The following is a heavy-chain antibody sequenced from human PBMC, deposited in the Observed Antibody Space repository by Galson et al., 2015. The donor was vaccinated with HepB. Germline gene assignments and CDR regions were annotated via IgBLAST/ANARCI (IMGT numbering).Heavy chain of an antibody. CDR3: ARVGLSYHDGGGVLAFDY. V-gene: IGHV3-30*04. CDR1: GVTFSAHA. D-gene: IGHD2-21*01. J-gene: IGHJ4*02. Sequence: SLRLSCAASGVTFSAHAMHWVRQSPVKGLEWVAAASYDGSNKYYADSVKGRFTISRDNSKSTLYLQMDSLRLGDTAVYFCARVGLSYHDGGGVLAFDYWGQGTLVTVSS. CDR2: ASYDGSNK.